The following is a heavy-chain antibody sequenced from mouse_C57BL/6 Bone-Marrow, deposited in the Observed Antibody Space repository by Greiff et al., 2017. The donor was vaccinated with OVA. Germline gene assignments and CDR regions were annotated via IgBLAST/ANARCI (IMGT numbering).Heavy chain of an antibody. CDR2: IYPGDGDT. J-gene: IGHJ1*03. V-gene: IGHV1-82*01. Sequence: VQLQQSGPELVKPGASVKISCKASGYAFSSSWMNWVKQRPGKGLEWIGRIYPGDGDTNYNGKFKGKATLTADKSSSTAYMQLSSLTSEDSAVYFCARSGATVVGYWYFDVWVTGTTVTVSS. CDR3: ARSGATVVGYWYFDV. D-gene: IGHD1-1*01. CDR1: GYAFSSSW.